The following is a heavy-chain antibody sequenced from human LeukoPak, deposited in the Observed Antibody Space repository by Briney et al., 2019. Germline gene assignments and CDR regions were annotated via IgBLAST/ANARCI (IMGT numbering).Heavy chain of an antibody. CDR2: ISGSGGST. V-gene: IGHV3-23*01. D-gene: IGHD1-14*01. CDR3: AKDRPEGDYFDY. J-gene: IGHJ4*02. Sequence: QPGGSLRLSCAASGFTFSSYAMSWVRQAPGKGLEWVSAISGSGGSTYYADSVKGRYTISRDNSKNTLYLQMNSLRAEYTAVYYCAKDRPEGDYFDYWGQGTLVTVSS. CDR1: GFTFSSYA.